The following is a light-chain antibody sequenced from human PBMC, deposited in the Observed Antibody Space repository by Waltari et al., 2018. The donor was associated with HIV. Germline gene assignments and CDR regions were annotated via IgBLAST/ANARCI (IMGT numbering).Light chain of an antibody. CDR1: QSVSSN. V-gene: IGKV3-15*01. CDR2: GAS. CDR3: LQYGSSPPSYT. J-gene: IGKJ2*01. Sequence: ETAMTQSPATLSVSPGERVTLSCRASQSVSSNLAWYQQKPGQAPRLLIYGASTRATGIPARFSGSGSGTEFTLTVSRLESEDFAVYYCLQYGSSPPSYTFGQGTKLEIK.